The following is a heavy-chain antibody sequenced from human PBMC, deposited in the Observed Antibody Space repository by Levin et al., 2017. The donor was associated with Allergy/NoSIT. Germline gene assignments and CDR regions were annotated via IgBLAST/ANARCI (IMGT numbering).Heavy chain of an antibody. D-gene: IGHD3-10*01. J-gene: IGHJ3*02. CDR3: ARDPRYYYGSGSYPGDAFDI. Sequence: SETLSLTCTVSGGSISSGDYYWSWIRQPPGKGLEWIGYIYYSGSTYYNPSLKSRVTISVDTSKNQFSLKLSSVTAADTAVYYCARDPRYYYGSGSYPGDAFDIWGQGTMVTVSS. CDR2: IYYSGST. CDR1: GGSISSGDYY. V-gene: IGHV4-30-4*01.